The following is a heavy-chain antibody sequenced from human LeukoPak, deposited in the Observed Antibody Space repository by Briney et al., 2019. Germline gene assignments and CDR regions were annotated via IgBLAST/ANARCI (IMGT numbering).Heavy chain of an antibody. Sequence: GGSLRLSCAASGFTFSSYAMSWVRQAPGKWLEWVSAITGSGGSTYYADSVKGRFTISRDNAKNALYLQMNSLRAEDTAVYYCAHGSMYQLDYWGQGTLVTVSS. V-gene: IGHV3-23*01. CDR3: AHGSMYQLDY. D-gene: IGHD2-2*01. CDR1: GFTFSSYA. J-gene: IGHJ4*02. CDR2: ITGSGGST.